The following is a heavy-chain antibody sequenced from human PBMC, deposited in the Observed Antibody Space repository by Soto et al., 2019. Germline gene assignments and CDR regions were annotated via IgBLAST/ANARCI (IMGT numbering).Heavy chain of an antibody. D-gene: IGHD5-12*01. V-gene: IGHV4-34*01. CDR1: GGSLSGYY. CDR2: VKDGGHT. Sequence: QVQLQQWGAGLLKPSETLSLNCAVTGGSLSGYYWSWIRQPPGKGLEWIGEVKDGGHTNYSPSLRGRVTISSAPASHQFSLRLNSVTAADTGVYSCARGQEGVVATHWDQGSLVTVSS. CDR3: ARGQEGVVATH. J-gene: IGHJ4*02.